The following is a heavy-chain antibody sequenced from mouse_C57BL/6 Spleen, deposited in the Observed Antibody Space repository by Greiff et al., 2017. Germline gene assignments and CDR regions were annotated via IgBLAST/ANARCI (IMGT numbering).Heavy chain of an antibody. Sequence: QVQLQQPGAELVKPGASVKLSCKASGYTFTSYWMHWVKQRPGQGLEWIGMIHSNSGSTNYNEKFKSKATLTVDKSSSTAYMQLSSLTSEASAVYYCARLGRNYAMDYWGQGTSVTVSS. D-gene: IGHD4-1*01. J-gene: IGHJ4*01. CDR3: ARLGRNYAMDY. CDR1: GYTFTSYW. V-gene: IGHV1-64*01. CDR2: IHSNSGST.